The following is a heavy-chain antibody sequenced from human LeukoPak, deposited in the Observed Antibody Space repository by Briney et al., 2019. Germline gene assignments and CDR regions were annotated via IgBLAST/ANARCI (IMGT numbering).Heavy chain of an antibody. Sequence: GGSLRLSCAASGFIFSSYWMSWVRQAPGKGLEWVANIKQDGSEKYYVDSVKGRFTISRDNAKNSLYLQMNSLRAEDTAVYYCARVYYSYGVFDYWGQGTLVTVSS. CDR3: ARVYYSYGVFDY. J-gene: IGHJ4*02. CDR1: GFIFSSYW. CDR2: IKQDGSEK. V-gene: IGHV3-7*05. D-gene: IGHD5-18*01.